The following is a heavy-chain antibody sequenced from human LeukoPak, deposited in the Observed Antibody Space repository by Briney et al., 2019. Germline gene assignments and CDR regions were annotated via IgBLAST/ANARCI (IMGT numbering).Heavy chain of an antibody. D-gene: IGHD2-2*01. CDR2: ISYDGSNK. CDR1: GFTFSSYG. V-gene: IGHV3-30*03. J-gene: IGHJ5*02. Sequence: HPGGSLRLSCAASGFTFSSYGMHWVRQAPGKGLEWVAVISYDGSNKYYADSVKGRFTISRDNSKNTLYLQMNSLRAEDTAVYYCEIHCSSTSCPNNWFDPWGQGTLVTVSS. CDR3: EIHCSSTSCPNNWFDP.